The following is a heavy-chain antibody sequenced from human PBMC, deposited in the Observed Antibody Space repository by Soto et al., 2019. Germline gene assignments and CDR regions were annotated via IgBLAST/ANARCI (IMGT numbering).Heavy chain of an antibody. CDR2: IIPMYGTV. CDR3: ARDLGGCSGGSCRYNWFDP. V-gene: IGHV1-69*06. D-gene: IGHD2-15*01. Sequence: QVQLVQSGAEVKKPGSSVKVSCKASGGTFSSYVISWVRQAPGQGPAWMGGIIPMYGTVNYAQKFQDRVTIIADTSTSTAYMELSSLRSEDTAVYDCARDLGGCSGGSCRYNWFDPWGQGTLVTVSS. CDR1: GGTFSSYV. J-gene: IGHJ5*02.